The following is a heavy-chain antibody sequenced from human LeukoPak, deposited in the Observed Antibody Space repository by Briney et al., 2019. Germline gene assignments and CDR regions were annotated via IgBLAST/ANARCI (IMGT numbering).Heavy chain of an antibody. D-gene: IGHD2-15*01. V-gene: IGHV3-21*01. J-gene: IGHJ4*02. CDR2: ISSSSSYI. CDR3: ARVSRDIVVVVPATGYFDY. CDR1: VFTFSSYS. Sequence: GGSLRLSCAASVFTFSSYSMNWVRQAPGKGLEWVSSISSSSSYIYYADSVKGRFTISRDNAKNSLYLQMNSLRAEDTALYYCARVSRDIVVVVPATGYFDYWGQGTLVTVSS.